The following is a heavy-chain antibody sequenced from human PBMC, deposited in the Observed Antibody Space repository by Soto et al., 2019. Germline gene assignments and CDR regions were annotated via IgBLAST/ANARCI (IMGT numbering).Heavy chain of an antibody. CDR1: GYTFTEFY. D-gene: IGHD1-20*01. J-gene: IGHJ4*02. Sequence: VKVSCKTSGYTFTEFYSNWVRQAPGQGLEWMGWMNTNTGNTGYAQKFQGRVTMTRDTSISTAYMELSSLRSEDTAVYYCAHHRRIHPYRAQRTFVTVSA. CDR3: AHHRRIHPY. CDR2: MNTNTGNT. V-gene: IGHV1-8*01.